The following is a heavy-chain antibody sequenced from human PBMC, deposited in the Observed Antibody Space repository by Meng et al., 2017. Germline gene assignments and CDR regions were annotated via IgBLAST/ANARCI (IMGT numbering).Heavy chain of an antibody. V-gene: IGHV3-15*01. CDR3: ATGAAAADH. J-gene: IGHJ4*02. CDR2: IKRNSDGGTI. CDR1: GLSFTDAW. D-gene: IGHD6-13*01. Sequence: GESLKISCVASGLSFTDAWMSWVRQAPGNGLEWVGRIKRNSDGGTIDYAAPVKGRFTISRDDSKNTLYLQMDSLITEDTAVYFCATGAAAADHWGQGTLVIVSS.